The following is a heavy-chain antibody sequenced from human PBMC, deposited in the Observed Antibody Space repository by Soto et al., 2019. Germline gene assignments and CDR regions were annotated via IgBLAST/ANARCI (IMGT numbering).Heavy chain of an antibody. Sequence: QVQLVQSGAEVKKPGSSVKVSCKASGGTFSSYAISWVRQAPGQGLEWMGGIIPIFGTAHYAQKFQGRDTITADESTSTAYMELSSLRSEDTAVYYCARDPPYYYDSSGYYYRYYYGMDVWGQGTTVTVSS. J-gene: IGHJ6*02. CDR1: GGTFSSYA. V-gene: IGHV1-69*01. CDR2: IIPIFGTA. CDR3: ARDPPYYYDSSGYYYRYYYGMDV. D-gene: IGHD3-22*01.